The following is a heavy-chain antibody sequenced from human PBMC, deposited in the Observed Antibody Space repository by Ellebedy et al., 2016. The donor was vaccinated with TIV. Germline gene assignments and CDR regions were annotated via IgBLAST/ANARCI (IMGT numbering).Heavy chain of an antibody. Sequence: PGGSLRLSCKGSGYSFTSPWIGWVRQMPGKGLGWIGFIYPDDSDTRYSPSFQGQVTISADKSIDTAYVQWTKLKASDTARYYCARYRRSWLDPWGQGTLVIVSS. CDR2: IYPDDSDT. CDR1: GYSFTSPW. J-gene: IGHJ5*02. CDR3: ARYRRSWLDP. V-gene: IGHV5-51*01. D-gene: IGHD3-16*02.